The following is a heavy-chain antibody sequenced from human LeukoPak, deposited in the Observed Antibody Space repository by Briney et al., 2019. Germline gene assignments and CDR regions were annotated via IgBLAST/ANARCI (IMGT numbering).Heavy chain of an antibody. J-gene: IGHJ4*02. Sequence: GASVKVSCKASGYTFTSYDINWVRQATGQGLEWMGWINPNSGGTNYAQKFQGRVTMTRDTSISTAYMELSRLRSDDTAVYYCARDWSGYCSGGSCYLPLDYWGQGTLVTVSS. D-gene: IGHD2-15*01. CDR2: INPNSGGT. CDR3: ARDWSGYCSGGSCYLPLDY. V-gene: IGHV1-2*02. CDR1: GYTFTSYD.